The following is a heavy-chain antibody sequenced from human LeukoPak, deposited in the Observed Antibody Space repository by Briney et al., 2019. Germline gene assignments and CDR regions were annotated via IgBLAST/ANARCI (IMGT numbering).Heavy chain of an antibody. CDR3: AREEHRLAEAGTSAFDL. D-gene: IGHD6-13*01. Sequence: GRSLRLSCAASGFTFDDYAMHWVRQAPGKGLEWVSGISWNSGSIGYADSVKGRFTISRDNARNTVYLQMSSLRVEDTAIYFCAREEHRLAEAGTSAFDLGGQGTLVTVSP. J-gene: IGHJ3*01. CDR2: ISWNSGSI. V-gene: IGHV3-9*01. CDR1: GFTFDDYA.